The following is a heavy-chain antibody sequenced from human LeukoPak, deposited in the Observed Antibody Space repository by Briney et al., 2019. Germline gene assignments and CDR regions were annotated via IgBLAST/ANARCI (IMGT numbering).Heavy chain of an antibody. CDR3: ARVVLYYDSSGYLGY. CDR2: INPNSGGT. J-gene: IGHJ4*02. V-gene: IGHV1-2*02. D-gene: IGHD3-22*01. Sequence: ASVEVSCKASGYTFTGYYMHWVRQAAGQGLEWIGWINPNSGGTNYAQKFQGRVTMTRDTSISTAYMELSRLRSDDTAVYYCARVVLYYDSSGYLGYWGQGTLVTVSS. CDR1: GYTFTGYY.